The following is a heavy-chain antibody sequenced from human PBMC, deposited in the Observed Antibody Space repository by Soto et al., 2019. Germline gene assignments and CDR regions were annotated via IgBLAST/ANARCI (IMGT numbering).Heavy chain of an antibody. D-gene: IGHD3-22*01. Sequence: PGQSLKICSKGAGYRVVGYWIGRVRQKPGKGLEWMGIIYPGDSDTRYSPSVQRPVTIPADRSISTAYLQWSSLRASDTALYYCARQRNYYESRCYHTPFGFWGEGTMGTVSS. CDR1: GYRVVGYW. CDR2: IYPGDSDT. CDR3: ARQRNYYESRCYHTPFGF. V-gene: IGHV5-51*01. J-gene: IGHJ4*02.